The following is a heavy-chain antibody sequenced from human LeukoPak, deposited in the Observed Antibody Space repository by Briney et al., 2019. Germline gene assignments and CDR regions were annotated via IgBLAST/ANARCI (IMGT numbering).Heavy chain of an antibody. CDR3: ARDRVVPAAIAYYYYMDV. V-gene: IGHV3-23*01. CDR1: GFTFSSYA. CDR2: ISGSGGST. D-gene: IGHD2-2*01. Sequence: GALRLSCAASGFTFSSYAMSWVRQAPGKGLEWVSAISGSGGSTYYADSVKGRFTISRDNAKNSLYLQMNSLRAEDTAVYYCARDRVVPAAIAYYYYMDVWGKGTTVTVSS. J-gene: IGHJ6*03.